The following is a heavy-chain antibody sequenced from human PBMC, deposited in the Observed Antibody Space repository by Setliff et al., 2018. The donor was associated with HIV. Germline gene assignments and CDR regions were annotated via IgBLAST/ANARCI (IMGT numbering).Heavy chain of an antibody. D-gene: IGHD6-13*01. CDR2: IYWDDDK. CDR3: AHIKYNSNWYWGYPDY. Sequence: SGPTLVNPTQTLTLTCTFSGFSLTTSGVGVGWIRQPPGKALEWLALIYWDDDKRYSPSLKSRLTVTKDTSKNQVVLSMTNLDPVDTATYFCAHIKYNSNWYWGYPDYWGQGTQVTVS. J-gene: IGHJ4*02. V-gene: IGHV2-5*02. CDR1: GFSLTTSGVG.